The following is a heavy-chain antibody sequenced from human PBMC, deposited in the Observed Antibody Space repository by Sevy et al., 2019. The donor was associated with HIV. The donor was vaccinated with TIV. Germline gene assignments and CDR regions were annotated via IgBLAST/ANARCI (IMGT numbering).Heavy chain of an antibody. CDR1: GFTFSSYD. Sequence: GGSLRLSCTASGFTFSSYDMNWVRQAPGKGLEWVSKISSIGSSIYYADSVKGRFTISRDNAKNSLKLQMNRLRGEDTAVYYCTRNGGAFDNGFDPWGQGTLVTVSS. J-gene: IGHJ5*02. V-gene: IGHV3-48*03. D-gene: IGHD2-8*01. CDR3: TRNGGAFDNGFDP. CDR2: ISSIGSSI.